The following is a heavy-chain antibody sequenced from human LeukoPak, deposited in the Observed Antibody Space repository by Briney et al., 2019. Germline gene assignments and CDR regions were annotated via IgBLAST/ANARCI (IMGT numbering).Heavy chain of an antibody. CDR2: ISAYNGNT. D-gene: IGHD3-22*01. CDR1: GYTFTSYG. V-gene: IGHV1-18*01. J-gene: IGHJ4*02. CDR3: ARGAYYDSSGYSDY. Sequence: ASVKVSCKASGYTFTSYGISWVRQAPGQGLEGMGWISAYNGNTNYAQKLQGRVTMTTDTSTSTAYMELRSLRSDDTAVYYCARGAYYDSSGYSDYWGQGTLVTVSS.